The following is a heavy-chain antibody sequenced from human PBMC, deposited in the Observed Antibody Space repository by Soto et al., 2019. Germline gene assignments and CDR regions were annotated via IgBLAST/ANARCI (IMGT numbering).Heavy chain of an antibody. CDR1: GYSITSGGYF. J-gene: IGHJ4*02. D-gene: IGHD3-22*01. Sequence: PSETLSLTCTVSGYSITSGGYFWSWIRQHPGKGLGWIGYIYYSGSTYYTPSLKSRVTISVDTSKNQFSLKLSSVTAADTAVYYCARGDSGYPFDYWGQGTLVTVSS. CDR3: ARGDSGYPFDY. CDR2: IYYSGST. V-gene: IGHV4-31*03.